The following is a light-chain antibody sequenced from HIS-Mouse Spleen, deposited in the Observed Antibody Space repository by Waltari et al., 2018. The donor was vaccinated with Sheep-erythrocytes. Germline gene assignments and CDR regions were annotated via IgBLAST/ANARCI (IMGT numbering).Light chain of an antibody. Sequence: EIVLTQSPATLSLSPGERATLSRRASQSVSSYLAWYQQKPGQAPRLLIYDASNRATGIPARFSGSGSGTDFTLTISSLEPEDFAVYYCQQLTFGGGTKVEIK. V-gene: IGKV3-11*01. CDR1: QSVSSY. CDR2: DAS. CDR3: QQLT. J-gene: IGKJ4*01.